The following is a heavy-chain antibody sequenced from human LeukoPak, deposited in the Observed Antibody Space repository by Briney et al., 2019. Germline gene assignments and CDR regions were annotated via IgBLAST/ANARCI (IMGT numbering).Heavy chain of an antibody. Sequence: GGSLRLSCAASGFTFSSYAMHWVRQAPGRGLEGVAVISYDGSNKYYADSVKGRFTISRDNSKNTLYLQMNSLRAEDTAVYYCASHGKRITMVRGVVLNDYWGQGTLVTVSS. CDR2: ISYDGSNK. CDR1: GFTFSSYA. CDR3: ASHGKRITMVRGVVLNDY. J-gene: IGHJ4*02. D-gene: IGHD3-10*01. V-gene: IGHV3-30-3*01.